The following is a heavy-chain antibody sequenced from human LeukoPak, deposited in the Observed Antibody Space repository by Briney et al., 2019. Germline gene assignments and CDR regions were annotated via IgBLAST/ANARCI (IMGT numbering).Heavy chain of an antibody. V-gene: IGHV3-23*01. J-gene: IGHJ4*02. CDR2: FSGSGHST. CDR3: AKVYYDFWSGYPYYFDY. D-gene: IGHD3-3*01. Sequence: RRSLRLPCAASGSTFSSYAWTWFRQAPGKELEWVSGFSGSGHSTYYADSVKGRFTISRDNSKNTLYLHMNSLRAEDTALYYCAKVYYDFWSGYPYYFDYWGQGTLVTVSS. CDR1: GSTFSSYA.